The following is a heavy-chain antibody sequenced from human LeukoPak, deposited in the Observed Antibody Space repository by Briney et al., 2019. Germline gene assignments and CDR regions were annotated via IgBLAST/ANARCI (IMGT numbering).Heavy chain of an antibody. Sequence: GESLKISCKGSGYSFISYWIGWVRQMPGKGLEWMGIIYPGDSDTRYSPSFQGQVTISADKSISTAYLQWSSLKASDTAMYYCARHRLYGSGSYYNGHYYYYMDVWGKGTTVTVSS. CDR2: IYPGDSDT. D-gene: IGHD3-10*01. V-gene: IGHV5-51*01. CDR1: GYSFISYW. CDR3: ARHRLYGSGSYYNGHYYYYMDV. J-gene: IGHJ6*03.